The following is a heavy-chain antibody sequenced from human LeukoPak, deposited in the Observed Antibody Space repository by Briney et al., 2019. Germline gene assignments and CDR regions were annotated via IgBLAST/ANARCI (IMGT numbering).Heavy chain of an antibody. V-gene: IGHV3-23*01. CDR2: ISGSGGRT. J-gene: IGHJ5*02. Sequence: GGSLRLSCAASGFTFSAYGMTWVRQAPGKGLEWVSTISGSGGRTYYADSVKGRFTTSRDNSKNTLSLQMNSLRADDTAIYYCAKLRNSGSLYNGFDPCGQGTLVTVSS. CDR3: AKLRNSGSLYNGFDP. CDR1: GFTFSAYG. D-gene: IGHD3-10*01.